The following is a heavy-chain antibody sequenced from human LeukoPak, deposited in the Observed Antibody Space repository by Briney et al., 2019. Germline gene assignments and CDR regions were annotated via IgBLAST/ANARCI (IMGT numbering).Heavy chain of an antibody. CDR1: GGSFSGYY. CDR2: INHSGST. Sequence: PSETLSLTCAVYGGSFSGYYWSWIRQPPGKGLEWIGAINHSGSTNYNPSLKSRVTISVDTSNNQFSLKLSSVTAAGTAVYYCARGGSREDFDYWGQGTLVTVSS. V-gene: IGHV4-34*01. D-gene: IGHD6-13*01. CDR3: ARGGSREDFDY. J-gene: IGHJ4*02.